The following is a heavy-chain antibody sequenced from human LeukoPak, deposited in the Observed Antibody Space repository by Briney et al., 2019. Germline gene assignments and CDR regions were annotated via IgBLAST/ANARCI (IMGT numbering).Heavy chain of an antibody. J-gene: IGHJ6*02. CDR2: MNPNSGNT. CDR1: GYTFTSYD. V-gene: IGHV1-8*01. CDR3: ARVILVQGVIHYYYYGRDV. Sequence: GSVKVSCKASGYTFTSYDINWVRQATGQGLEWMGWMNPNSGNTGYAQKFQGRVTMTRITSINTAYMELSSLRSEDTDVYYCARVILVQGVIHYYYYGRDVWGQGTTVTVSS. D-gene: IGHD3-10*01.